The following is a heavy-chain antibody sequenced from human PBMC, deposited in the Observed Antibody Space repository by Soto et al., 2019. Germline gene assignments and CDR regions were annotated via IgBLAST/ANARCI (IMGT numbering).Heavy chain of an antibody. V-gene: IGHV3-53*04. J-gene: IGHJ6*03. CDR3: ANSSLDFLSGYYAFFLYMDA. CDR2: IYSGGST. Sequence: GGSLRLSCAASGFTVSSNYMSWVRQTPGKGLEWVSVIYSGGSTYYADSVKGRFTISRHNSKNTLYLQMNSLRAADTAVYYCANSSLDFLSGYYAFFLYMDAWGKGTTVTVSS. CDR1: GFTVSSNY. D-gene: IGHD3-3*01.